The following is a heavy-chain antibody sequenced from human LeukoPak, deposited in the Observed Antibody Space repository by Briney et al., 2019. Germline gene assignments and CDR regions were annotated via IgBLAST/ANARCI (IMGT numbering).Heavy chain of an antibody. Sequence: ASVKVSCKASGYTFTSYGISWVRQAPGQGLEWMGWISAYNGNTNYAQKLQGRVTMTTDTSTSTAYMELRSLRSDDTAVYYCARDLWSKSGFGELCYFDYWGQGTLVTVSS. D-gene: IGHD3-10*01. CDR2: ISAYNGNT. V-gene: IGHV1-18*01. J-gene: IGHJ4*02. CDR1: GYTFTSYG. CDR3: ARDLWSKSGFGELCYFDY.